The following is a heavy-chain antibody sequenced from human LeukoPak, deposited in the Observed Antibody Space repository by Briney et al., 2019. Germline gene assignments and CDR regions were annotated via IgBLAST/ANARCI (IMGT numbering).Heavy chain of an antibody. CDR1: GYTFTSYY. D-gene: IGHD6-19*01. J-gene: IGHJ5*02. CDR2: INPSGGST. V-gene: IGHV1-46*01. CDR3: AREQSSGWSNWFDP. Sequence: ASVKVSCKASGYTFTSYYMHWVRQAPGQGLEWMGIINPSGGSTSYAQKFQGRVTMTRDTSISTAYMELSRLRSDDTAVYYCAREQSSGWSNWFDPWGQGTLVTVSS.